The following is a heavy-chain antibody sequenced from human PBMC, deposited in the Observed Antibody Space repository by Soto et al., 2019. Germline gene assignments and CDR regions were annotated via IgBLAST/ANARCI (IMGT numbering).Heavy chain of an antibody. D-gene: IGHD6-6*01. CDR1: GFTFSDYH. CDR2: ISNSSSYT. CDR3: ASGRIAARHTLNY. Sequence: LRLSCEVYGFTFSDYHMSWIRQAPGKGLEWVSDISNSSSYTKYADSVKGRFTVSRDNAKNSLYLQINSLRAEDTAVYYCASGRIAARHTLNYWGQGTLVTVSS. J-gene: IGHJ4*02. V-gene: IGHV3-11*06.